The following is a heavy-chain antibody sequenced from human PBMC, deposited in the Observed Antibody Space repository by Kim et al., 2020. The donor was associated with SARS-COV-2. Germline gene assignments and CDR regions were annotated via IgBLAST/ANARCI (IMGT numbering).Heavy chain of an antibody. J-gene: IGHJ6*02. CDR2: ISSSISYT. CDR3: ARVGYDYVWGSYRDYYYYYGMDV. Sequence: LSLTCAASGFTFSDYYMSWIRQAPGKGLEWVSYISSSISYTNYADSVKGRFTISRDNAKNSLYLQMNSLRAEDTAVYYCARVGYDYVWGSYRDYYYYYGMDVWGQGTTVTVSS. D-gene: IGHD3-16*02. CDR1: GFTFSDYY. V-gene: IGHV3-11*05.